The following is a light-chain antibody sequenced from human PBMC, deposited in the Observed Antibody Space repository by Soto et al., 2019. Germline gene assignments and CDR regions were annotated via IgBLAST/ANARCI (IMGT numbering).Light chain of an antibody. CDR1: QSVSSN. Sequence: EIVMTQSPATLSVSPGERATLSCRASQSVSSNLAWYQQKPGQAPRLLIYGASTRATGIPARLSGSWSGTEFTLTISSLQSEDFAVYYCQQYNNWPLTFGGGTKVEIK. J-gene: IGKJ4*01. CDR2: GAS. V-gene: IGKV3-15*01. CDR3: QQYNNWPLT.